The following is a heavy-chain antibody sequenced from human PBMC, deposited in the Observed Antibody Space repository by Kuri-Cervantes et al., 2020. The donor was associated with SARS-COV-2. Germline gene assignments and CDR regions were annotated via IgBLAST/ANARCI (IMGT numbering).Heavy chain of an antibody. Sequence: GESLKISCAASGFTLSSYWMHWVRQAPGKGLVWVSRINSDGSSTSYADSVKGRFTISRDNSKNTLYLQMNSLRAEDTAVYYCAKVAEEDSSGWYPDYYYGMDVWGQGTTVTVSS. V-gene: IGHV3-74*01. D-gene: IGHD6-19*01. CDR1: GFTLSSYW. J-gene: IGHJ6*02. CDR3: AKVAEEDSSGWYPDYYYGMDV. CDR2: INSDGSST.